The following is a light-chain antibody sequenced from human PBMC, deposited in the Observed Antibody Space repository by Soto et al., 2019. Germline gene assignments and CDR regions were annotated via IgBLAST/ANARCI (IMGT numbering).Light chain of an antibody. Sequence: ALTQPASVSGSPGQSITISCTGTSSDIGGYKYVSWYQQHPGKAPKLIIFEVSNRPSGVSDRFSGSNSGNTASLTISGLQAEDEADYYCTSYSRYSVLVFGGGTKVTVL. CDR1: SSDIGGYKY. V-gene: IGLV2-14*01. CDR2: EVS. CDR3: TSYSRYSVLV. J-gene: IGLJ3*02.